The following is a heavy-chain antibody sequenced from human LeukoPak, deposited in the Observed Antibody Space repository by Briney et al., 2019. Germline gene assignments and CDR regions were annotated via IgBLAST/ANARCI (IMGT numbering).Heavy chain of an antibody. V-gene: IGHV4-59*12. Sequence: SETLSLTCTVSGGSISNYYWSWIRQPPGKGLEWIGYIYYSGSTNYNPSLKSRVTISVDTSKNQFSLKLSSVTAADTAVYYCARVYGDYTTFDYWGQGTLVTVSS. J-gene: IGHJ4*02. D-gene: IGHD4-17*01. CDR2: IYYSGST. CDR3: ARVYGDYTTFDY. CDR1: GGSISNYY.